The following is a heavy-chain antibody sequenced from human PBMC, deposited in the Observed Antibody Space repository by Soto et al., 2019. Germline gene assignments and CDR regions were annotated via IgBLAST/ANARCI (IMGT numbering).Heavy chain of an antibody. CDR1: GFSVRTSY. D-gene: IGHD5-18*01. CDR2: FYSGVIT. V-gene: IGHV3-53*01. CDR3: ARSNVDTTMLRGQYSFYYRGMDV. Sequence: EEHLVESGGGLIQPGGSLRLSCAASGFSVRTSYMTWVRQAPGRGLEWVSVFYSGVITDYADSVKGRFTISVDNSNNALYLQMNSLRAEDTATYYCARSNVDTTMLRGQYSFYYRGMDVWGQGTAVTVSS. J-gene: IGHJ6*02.